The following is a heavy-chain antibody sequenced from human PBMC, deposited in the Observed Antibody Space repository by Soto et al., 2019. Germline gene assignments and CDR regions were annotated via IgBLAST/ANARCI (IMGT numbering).Heavy chain of an antibody. J-gene: IGHJ4*02. CDR2: INYDGTT. D-gene: IGHD2-2*01. Sequence: QVQLRQWGAGLLKPSEPLSLTCAVYGGSFSIYNWTWIRQPPGKGLEWIGEINYDGTTNYNPSPNCRVTISVDTSKNQFSLGLKSVTAADTAVYYCARGGGCSTCTCFGFWGQGTLVTVFS. CDR1: GGSFSIYN. V-gene: IGHV4-34*01. CDR3: ARGGGCSTCTCFGF.